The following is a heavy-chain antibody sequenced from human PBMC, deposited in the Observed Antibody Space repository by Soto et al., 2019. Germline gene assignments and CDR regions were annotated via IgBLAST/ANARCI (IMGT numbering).Heavy chain of an antibody. CDR2: IYYSGST. J-gene: IGHJ4*02. Sequence: SETLSLTCTVSGGSISSGDYYWSWIRQPPGKGLEWIGYIYYSGSTYYNPSLKSRVTISVDTSKNQFSLKLSSVTAADTAVYYCAREGVGYSSGRPLDYWGQGTLVTVSS. CDR1: GGSISSGDYY. CDR3: AREGVGYSSGRPLDY. V-gene: IGHV4-30-4*01. D-gene: IGHD6-19*01.